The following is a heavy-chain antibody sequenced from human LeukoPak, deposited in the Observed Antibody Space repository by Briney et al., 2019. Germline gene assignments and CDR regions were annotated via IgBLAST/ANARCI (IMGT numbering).Heavy chain of an antibody. CDR1: GFTFSIYG. CDR3: AKDALRCTNGVCYTGDYYYYYYMDV. D-gene: IGHD2-8*01. J-gene: IGHJ6*03. CDR2: ISGSGGST. Sequence: PGGSLRLSCAPSGFTFSIYGMRWVRHAPGKGLEWVSAISGSGGSTYYTHSVKGRFTISRDNSKSTLYLQMNSRRDEDTAVYYCAKDALRCTNGVCYTGDYYYYYYMDVWGKGTTVTVS. V-gene: IGHV3-23*01.